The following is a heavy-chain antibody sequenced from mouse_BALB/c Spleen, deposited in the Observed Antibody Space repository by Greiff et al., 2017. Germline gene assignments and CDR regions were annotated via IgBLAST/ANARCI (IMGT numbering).Heavy chain of an antibody. CDR2: ISSGSSTI. CDR1: GFTFSSFG. Sequence: EVQGVESGGGLVQPGGSRKLSCAASGFTFSSFGMHWVRQAPEKGLEWVAYISSGSSTIYYADTVKGRFTISRDNPKNTLFLQMTSLRSEDTAMYYCARYGYYDWGQGTTLTVSS. J-gene: IGHJ2*01. D-gene: IGHD2-3*01. CDR3: ARYGYYD. V-gene: IGHV5-17*02.